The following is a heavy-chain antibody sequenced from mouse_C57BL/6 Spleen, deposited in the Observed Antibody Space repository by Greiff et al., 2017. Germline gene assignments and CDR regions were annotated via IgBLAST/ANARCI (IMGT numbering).Heavy chain of an antibody. V-gene: IGHV1-47*01. D-gene: IGHD1-1*01. CDR2: FHPYSGGT. CDR1: GYTFTTYS. J-gene: IGHJ2*01. Sequence: QVQLQQPGAELVKPGASVKLSCKASGYTFTTYSMHWVKQKPGKSLEWIGIFHPYSGGTKYNEKFKGKATLTVEKSSSTVYLELSRLTSDDSAVYYCARGNSYYGSSYYFDYWGQGTTLTVSS. CDR3: ARGNSYYGSSYYFDY.